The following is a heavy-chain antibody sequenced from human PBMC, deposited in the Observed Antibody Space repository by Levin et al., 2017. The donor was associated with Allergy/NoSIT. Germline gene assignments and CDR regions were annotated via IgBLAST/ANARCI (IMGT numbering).Heavy chain of an antibody. CDR3: AGFGCCPLFDY. D-gene: IGHD3-10*01. J-gene: IGHJ4*02. CDR1: GFTFSSYW. Sequence: GESLKISCAVSGFTFSSYWMYWVRQAPGKGLVWVSHISTDGSSTCYADSVKGRFTISRDNAKSTPYLQMNRLRAEDTAVYYCAGFGCCPLFDYWGQGTLVTVSS. V-gene: IGHV3-74*01. CDR2: ISTDGSST.